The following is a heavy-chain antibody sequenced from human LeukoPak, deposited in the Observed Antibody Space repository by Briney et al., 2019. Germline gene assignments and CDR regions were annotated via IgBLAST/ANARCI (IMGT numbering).Heavy chain of an antibody. CDR2: ISYGGSNK. CDR1: GFTFSSYP. D-gene: IGHD6-19*01. V-gene: IGHV3-30*04. Sequence: GRSLRLSCAASGFTFSSYPMHWVRQAPGKGLEWVAVISYGGSNKYYADSVKGRFTISRDNSKNTLYLQMNSLRAEDTAVYYCARVPTAGTSGWYVDYWGQGTLVTVST. J-gene: IGHJ4*02. CDR3: ARVPTAGTSGWYVDY.